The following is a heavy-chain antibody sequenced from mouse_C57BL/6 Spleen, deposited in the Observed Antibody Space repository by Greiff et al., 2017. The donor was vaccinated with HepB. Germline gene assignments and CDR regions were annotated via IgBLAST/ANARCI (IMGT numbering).Heavy chain of an antibody. CDR1: GYSITSGYY. CDR2: ISYDGSN. CDR3: ARDGVSAMDY. V-gene: IGHV3-6*01. Sequence: EVHLVESGPGLVKPSQSLSLTCSVTGYSITSGYYWNWIRQFPGNKLEWMGYISYDGSNNYNPSLKNRISITRDTSKNQFFLKLNSVTTEDTATYYCARDGVSAMDYWGQGTSVTVSS. J-gene: IGHJ4*01.